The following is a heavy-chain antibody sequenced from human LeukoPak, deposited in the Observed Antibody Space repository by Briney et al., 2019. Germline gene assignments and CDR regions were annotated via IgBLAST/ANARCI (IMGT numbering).Heavy chain of an antibody. V-gene: IGHV3-23*01. CDR1: GFTFSSYA. J-gene: IGHJ5*02. CDR2: ISGIGTTT. D-gene: IGHD4-17*01. CDR3: TKKRTTSVTDWFDP. Sequence: GGSLRLSCTASGFTFSSYAMTWVRQPPGNGLECVSVISGIGTTTYYADSVKGRFTISRDNSKNTLFLQMNSLRVEDTATYYCTKKRTTSVTDWFDPWGQGTLVTVSS.